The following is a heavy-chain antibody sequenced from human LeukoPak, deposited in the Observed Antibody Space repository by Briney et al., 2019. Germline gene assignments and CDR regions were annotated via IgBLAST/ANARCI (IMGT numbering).Heavy chain of an antibody. CDR3: AKSASLGYCSGGSCYFDY. CDR2: ISGSGGST. J-gene: IGHJ4*02. CDR1: GFTFSSYA. V-gene: IGHV3-23*01. D-gene: IGHD2-15*01. Sequence: GGSLRLSCAASGFTFSSYAMSWVRQPPGKGLEWVSAISGSGGSTYYADSVKGRFTISRDNSKNTLYLQMNSLRAEDTAVYYCAKSASLGYCSGGSCYFDYWGQGTLVTVSS.